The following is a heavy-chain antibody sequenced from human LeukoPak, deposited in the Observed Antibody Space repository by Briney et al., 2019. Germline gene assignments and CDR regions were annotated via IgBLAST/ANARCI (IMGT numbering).Heavy chain of an antibody. CDR2: ISSSSSYI. CDR3: ARETGDYGMDV. V-gene: IGHV3-21*01. Sequence: GGSLRLSCAASGFTFSSYSMNWVRQAPGKGLEWVSSISSSSSYIYYADSVKGRFTISRDNAKNSLYLQMNSLRAEDTAVYYCARETGDYGMDVWGQGTTVTVSS. J-gene: IGHJ6*02. CDR1: GFTFSSYS.